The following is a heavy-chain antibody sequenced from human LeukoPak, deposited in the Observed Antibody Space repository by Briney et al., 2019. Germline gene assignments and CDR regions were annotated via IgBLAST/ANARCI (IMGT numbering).Heavy chain of an antibody. J-gene: IGHJ4*02. CDR2: IYYSGST. D-gene: IGHD6-6*01. CDR3: ARAMSIAARLQTIFDY. CDR1: GGSISSYY. Sequence: SETLSLTCTVSGGSISSYYWSWIRQPPGKGLEWIGYIYYSGSTNYNPSLKSRVTISVDTSKNQFSLKLSSVTAADTAVYYCARAMSIAARLQTIFDYWGQGTLVTVSS. V-gene: IGHV4-59*01.